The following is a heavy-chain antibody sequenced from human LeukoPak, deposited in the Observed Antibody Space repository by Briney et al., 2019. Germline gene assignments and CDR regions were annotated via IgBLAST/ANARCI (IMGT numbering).Heavy chain of an antibody. CDR1: GGTFSSYA. J-gene: IGHJ5*02. V-gene: IGHV1-69*13. CDR2: IIPIFGTA. Sequence: GASVKVSCKASGGTFSSYAISWVRQAPGQGLEWMGGIIPIFGTANYAQKFQGRVTITADESTSTAYMELSSLRSDDTAVYYCARAGLGRFDPWGQGTLVTVSS. CDR3: ARAGLGRFDP. D-gene: IGHD3/OR15-3a*01.